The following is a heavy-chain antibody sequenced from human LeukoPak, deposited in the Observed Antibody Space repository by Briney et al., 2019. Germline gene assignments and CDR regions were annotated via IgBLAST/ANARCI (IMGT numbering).Heavy chain of an antibody. V-gene: IGHV4-34*01. J-gene: IGHJ4*02. CDR2: INHSGST. CDR1: GGSFSGYY. CDR3: ARTSFGIFY. D-gene: IGHD3-16*01. Sequence: KPSETLSLTCAVYGGSFSGYYWSWIRQPPGKGLEWIGEINHSGSTNYNPSLKSRVTISVDTSKNQFFLKLSSVTAADTAVYYCARTSFGIFYWGQGTLVTVSS.